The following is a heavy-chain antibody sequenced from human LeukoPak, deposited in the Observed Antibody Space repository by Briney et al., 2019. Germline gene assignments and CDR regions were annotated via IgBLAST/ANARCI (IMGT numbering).Heavy chain of an antibody. Sequence: GVSLRLSCAASEFTFSSHAKSRLRQAPGKGLEGPSAISGNGGRTFYADSVKSRFTVSRDNSKNTLYLQMNSLSADDRAVYCCARDREQGLGSFDYWGQGTLVSVSS. J-gene: IGHJ4*02. CDR1: EFTFSSHA. CDR3: ARDREQGLGSFDY. V-gene: IGHV3-23*01. CDR2: ISGNGGRT. D-gene: IGHD1-26*01.